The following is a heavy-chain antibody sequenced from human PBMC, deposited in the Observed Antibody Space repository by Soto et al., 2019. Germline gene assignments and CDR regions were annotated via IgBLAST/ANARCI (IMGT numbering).Heavy chain of an antibody. V-gene: IGHV5-51*01. J-gene: IGHJ1*01. CDR3: TRMAAAGNEGLDH. D-gene: IGHD6-13*01. CDR2: IFPADSDT. CDR1: GYSFTNSW. Sequence: GESLKISFRASGYSFTNSWISWVRQMPVKGLESMGIIFPADSDTRYSPSFQGQVTISADTSINTAYLQWTSLKASDTAMYYCTRMAAAGNEGLDHLGQRTLVPVCS.